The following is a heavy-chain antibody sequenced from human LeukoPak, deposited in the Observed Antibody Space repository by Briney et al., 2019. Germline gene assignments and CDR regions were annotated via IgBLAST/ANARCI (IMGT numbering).Heavy chain of an antibody. V-gene: IGHV4-34*01. Sequence: PSETLSLTCAVYGGSFSGYYWSWIRQPPGKGLEWIGEINHSGSTNYNPSLKSRVTISVDTSKNQFSLKLSSVTAADTAVYYCARGSLGDYVWGSYRDRFDYWGQGTLVTVSS. CDR2: INHSGST. CDR1: GGSFSGYY. CDR3: ARGSLGDYVWGSYRDRFDY. D-gene: IGHD3-16*02. J-gene: IGHJ4*02.